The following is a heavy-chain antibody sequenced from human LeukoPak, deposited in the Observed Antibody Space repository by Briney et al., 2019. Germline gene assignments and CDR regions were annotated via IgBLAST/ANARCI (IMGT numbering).Heavy chain of an antibody. D-gene: IGHD1-26*01. CDR2: INHSGST. CDR3: ARRGWGAGDY. J-gene: IGHJ4*02. Sequence: SETLSLTCAVYGGSFSGYYWSWIRQPPGKGLEWIGEINHSGSTNYNPSLKSRVTISVDTSKNQFSLKLSSVTAADTAVYYCARRGWGAGDYWGQGTLVTVSS. V-gene: IGHV4-34*01. CDR1: GGSFSGYY.